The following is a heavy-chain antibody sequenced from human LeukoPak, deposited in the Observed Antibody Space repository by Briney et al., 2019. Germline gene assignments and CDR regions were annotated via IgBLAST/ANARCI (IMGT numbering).Heavy chain of an antibody. CDR2: IYYSGST. J-gene: IGHJ4*02. V-gene: IGHV4-30-4*01. CDR1: GGSISSGDYY. Sequence: PSQTLSLTCTVSGGSISSGDYYWSWIRQPPGKGLEWIGYIYYSGSTYYNPSPKSRVTISVDTSKNQFSLKLSSVTAADTAVYYCAREVGGLRYFDWLQGPTDHWGQGTLVTVSS. D-gene: IGHD3-9*01. CDR3: AREVGGLRYFDWLQGPTDH.